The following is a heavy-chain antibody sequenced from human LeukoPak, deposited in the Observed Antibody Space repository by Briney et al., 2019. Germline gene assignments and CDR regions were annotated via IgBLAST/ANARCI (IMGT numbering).Heavy chain of an antibody. CDR3: ASHSRNTFGVVVVPYYLDY. J-gene: IGHJ4*02. D-gene: IGHD3-16*02. V-gene: IGHV4-39*01. Sequence: SETLSLTCTVSGGSISSTGYYWGWVRQPPGKGLEWIGSSYYSGSTHYSPSLKSRATISVDTSKNQYALMRSPVTAADAAVYYCASHSRNTFGVVVVPYYLDYWGQGTLVTASS. CDR2: SYYSGST. CDR1: GGSISSTGYY.